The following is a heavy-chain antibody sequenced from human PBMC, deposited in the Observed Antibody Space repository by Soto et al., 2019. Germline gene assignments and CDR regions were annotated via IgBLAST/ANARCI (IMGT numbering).Heavy chain of an antibody. CDR2: INIGSGNT. CDR1: GYDFSSYA. CDR3: ARDGGDCGYRLTYYYYSGLDV. Sequence: QVQLVQSGAEEKQPGASVRLSCKASGYDFSSYAMHWVRQAPGQSLEWIGWINIGSGNTEYSQNFQDRITITRDTSSSTVYMELNSLKSEDTAVYYCARDGGDCGYRLTYYYYSGLDVWGQGTMVTVSS. D-gene: IGHD5-12*01. V-gene: IGHV1-3*05. J-gene: IGHJ6*02.